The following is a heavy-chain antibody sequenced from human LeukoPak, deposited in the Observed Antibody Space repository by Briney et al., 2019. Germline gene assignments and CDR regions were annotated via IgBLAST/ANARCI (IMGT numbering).Heavy chain of an antibody. CDR3: ARDLVVPAAPSAFDI. Sequence: ASVKVSCKASGYTFTSYGISWVRQAPGQGLEWMGWINPNSGGTNYAQKFQGRVTMTRDTSISTAYMELSRLRSDDTAVYYCARDLVVPAAPSAFDIWGQGTMVTVSS. CDR2: INPNSGGT. V-gene: IGHV1-2*02. D-gene: IGHD2-2*01. J-gene: IGHJ3*02. CDR1: GYTFTSYG.